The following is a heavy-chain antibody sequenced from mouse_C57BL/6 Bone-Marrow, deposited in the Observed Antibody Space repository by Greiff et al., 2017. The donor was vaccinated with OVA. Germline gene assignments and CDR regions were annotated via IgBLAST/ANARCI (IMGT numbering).Heavy chain of an antibody. J-gene: IGHJ4*01. V-gene: IGHV12-3*01. Sequence: VQVVESGPGLVKPSQSLFLTCSITGFPITSGYYWIWIRQSPGKPLEWMGYITHSGETFYNPSLQSPISITRETSKNQFFLQLNSVTTEDTAMYYCAGDRAYDGYYEDAMDYWGQGTSVTVSS. CDR2: ITHSGET. CDR3: AGDRAYDGYYEDAMDY. CDR1: GFPITSGYY. D-gene: IGHD2-3*01.